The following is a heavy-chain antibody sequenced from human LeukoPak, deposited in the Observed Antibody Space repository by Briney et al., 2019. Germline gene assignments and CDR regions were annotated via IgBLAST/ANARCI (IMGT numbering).Heavy chain of an antibody. D-gene: IGHD3-16*02. J-gene: IGHJ4*02. CDR1: GYTFTSYY. Sequence: SVKVSCKASGYTFTSYYMHWVRQAPGQGLEWMGGIIPIFGTANYAQKFQGRVTITADESTSTAYMELSSLRSEDTAVYYCARGSDYVWGSYRFDYWGQGTLVTVSS. V-gene: IGHV1-69*13. CDR2: IIPIFGTA. CDR3: ARGSDYVWGSYRFDY.